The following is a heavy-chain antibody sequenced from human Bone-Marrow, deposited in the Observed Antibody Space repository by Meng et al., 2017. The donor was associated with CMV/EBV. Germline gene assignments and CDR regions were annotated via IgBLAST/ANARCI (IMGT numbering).Heavy chain of an antibody. CDR1: RFTFRTYG. CDR3: ARAKDDFWSGFDY. Sequence: GGSLRLSCAASRFTFRTYGMHWVRQAPGKGLEWVAFIRSDGSDQFYADSVKGRFTVSRDNSKNMLYLQMNSLRPEDTAIYYCARAKDDFWSGFDYWGQGTLVTVSS. V-gene: IGHV3-30*02. CDR2: IRSDGSDQ. D-gene: IGHD3-3*01. J-gene: IGHJ4*02.